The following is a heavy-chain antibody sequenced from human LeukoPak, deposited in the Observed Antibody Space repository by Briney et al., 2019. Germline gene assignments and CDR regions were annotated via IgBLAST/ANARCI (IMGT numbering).Heavy chain of an antibody. CDR2: ISYDGSNK. V-gene: IGHV3-30*03. CDR1: GFTFSSYG. J-gene: IGHJ4*02. Sequence: GGSLRLSCAASGFTFSSYGMHWVRQAPGKGLEWVAVISYDGSNKYYADSVKGRFSISRDNSKNTLSLQLNSLRAEDTAVYYCATASGTYTSTYWGQGTLVTVSS. CDR3: ATASGTYTSTY. D-gene: IGHD1-26*01.